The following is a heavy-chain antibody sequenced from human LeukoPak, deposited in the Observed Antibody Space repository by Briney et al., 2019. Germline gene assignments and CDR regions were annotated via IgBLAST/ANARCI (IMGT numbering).Heavy chain of an antibody. V-gene: IGHV3-21*01. CDR2: ISSSSSYI. Sequence: GGSLRLSCAASGFTFSSYSMNWVRQAPGKGLEWVSSISSSSSYIYYADSVKGRFTISRDNAKNSLYLQMNSLRAEDTAVYYCAKDKARGSSRGDYWGQGTLVTVSS. CDR1: GFTFSSYS. D-gene: IGHD6-6*01. CDR3: AKDKARGSSRGDY. J-gene: IGHJ4*02.